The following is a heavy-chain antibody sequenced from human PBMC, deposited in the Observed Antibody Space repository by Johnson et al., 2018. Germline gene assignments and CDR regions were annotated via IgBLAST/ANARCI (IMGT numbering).Heavy chain of an antibody. V-gene: IGHV3-23*04. Sequence: VQLVQSGGGLVQPGGSLRLSCAASGFTFNNYAMTWVRQAPGKGLEWVSTISGDAHYIYYADSVKGRFTISRDNSKNTLFLQMNSLRVEDTAVYYCAKRIGVIPTSSSPVDVWGKGTTVTVSS. CDR1: GFTFNNYA. CDR2: ISGDAHYI. J-gene: IGHJ6*04. CDR3: AKRIGVIPTSSSPVDV. D-gene: IGHD1-26*01.